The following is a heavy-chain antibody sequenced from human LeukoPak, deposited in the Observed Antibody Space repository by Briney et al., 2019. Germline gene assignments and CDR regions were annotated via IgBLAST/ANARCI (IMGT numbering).Heavy chain of an antibody. Sequence: GGSLRLSCAASGFTFSSYAMSWVRQAPGKGLEWVSAISGSGGSTYYADSVKGRFTISRDDSKNTLYLQMNSLRAEDTAVYYCAKVWDSSGAFDYWGQGTLVTVSS. CDR2: ISGSGGST. CDR1: GFTFSSYA. CDR3: AKVWDSSGAFDY. D-gene: IGHD6-19*01. V-gene: IGHV3-23*01. J-gene: IGHJ4*02.